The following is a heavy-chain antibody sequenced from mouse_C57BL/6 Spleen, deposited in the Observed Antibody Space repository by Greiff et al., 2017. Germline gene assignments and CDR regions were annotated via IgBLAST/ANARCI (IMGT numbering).Heavy chain of an antibody. V-gene: IGHV2-2*01. D-gene: IGHD2-4*01. CDR3: ARNDYDEYYIDY. Sequence: VQLVESGPGLVQPSQSLSITCTVSGFSLTSYGVHWVRQSPGKGLEWLGVIWSGGSTDSNAAFLSRLSISKDNSKSQVFFKMNSLQADDTAIYYCARNDYDEYYIDYWGQGTTLTVSS. J-gene: IGHJ2*01. CDR1: GFSLTSYG. CDR2: IWSGGST.